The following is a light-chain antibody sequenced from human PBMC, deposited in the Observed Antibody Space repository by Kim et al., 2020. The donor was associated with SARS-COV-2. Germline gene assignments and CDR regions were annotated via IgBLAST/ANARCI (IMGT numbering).Light chain of an antibody. CDR3: YSAADNSVL. J-gene: IGLJ2*01. V-gene: IGLV3-27*01. CDR1: VLANKY. CDR2: KAS. Sequence: SVSPGQTARITCSVDVLANKYVPCFQQNPGQAPVLVIYKASAPPSGTPVRFSGSRSGSIGTLTISGAQVEDEAYYYCYSAADNSVLFGGGTKLTVL.